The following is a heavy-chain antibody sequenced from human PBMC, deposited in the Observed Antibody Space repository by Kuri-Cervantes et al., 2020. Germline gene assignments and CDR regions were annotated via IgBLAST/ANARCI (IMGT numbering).Heavy chain of an antibody. V-gene: IGHV3-11*01. Sequence: GESLKISCAASGFTFSDYYMSWIRQAPGKGLEWVSYISSSGSTIYYADSVKGRFTISRDNAKNSLYLQMNSLRAEDTALYYCAKDYDSSGYYYFDYWGQGTLVTVSS. CDR1: GFTFSDYY. CDR3: AKDYDSSGYYYFDY. J-gene: IGHJ4*02. D-gene: IGHD3-22*01. CDR2: ISSSGSTI.